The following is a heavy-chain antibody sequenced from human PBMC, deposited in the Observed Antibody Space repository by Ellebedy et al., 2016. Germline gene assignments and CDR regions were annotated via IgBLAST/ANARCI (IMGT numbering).Heavy chain of an antibody. J-gene: IGHJ2*01. CDR1: GFTVSSNY. CDR2: IYGGGST. D-gene: IGHD6-19*01. CDR3: ARVRGQWRLVRRTDWYFDL. V-gene: IGHV3-53*05. Sequence: GGSLRLSCAASGFTVSSNYMSWVRQAPGKGLEWVSVIYGGGSTYYADSVKGRFTISRDNSKNTLYLQMNSLRAEDTAVYYCARVRGQWRLVRRTDWYFDLWGRGTLVTVSS.